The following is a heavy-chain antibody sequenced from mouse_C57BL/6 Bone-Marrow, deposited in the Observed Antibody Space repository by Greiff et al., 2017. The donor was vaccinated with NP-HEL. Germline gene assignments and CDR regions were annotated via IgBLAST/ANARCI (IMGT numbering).Heavy chain of an antibody. CDR3: ANILFAY. CDR1: GYSITSGYY. J-gene: IGHJ3*01. V-gene: IGHV3-6*01. Sequence: EVKLQESGPGLVKPSQSLSLTCSVTGYSITSGYYWNWIRQFPGNKLEWMGYISYDGSNNYNPSLKNRISITRDTSKNQFFLKLNSVTTEDTATYYCANILFAYWGQGTPVTVSA. CDR2: ISYDGSN.